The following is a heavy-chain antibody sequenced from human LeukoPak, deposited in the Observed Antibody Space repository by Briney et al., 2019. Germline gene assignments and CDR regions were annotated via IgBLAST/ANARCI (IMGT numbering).Heavy chain of an antibody. CDR3: ARNTVRMVGSYYSGKDV. Sequence: ASVKVSCKASGYTFNSFGISWVRQAPGQGLEWMGWISAYNGNTHHPEKLQGRLTMTTDTPTSTAYMELRSLRSDDTAIYYCARNTVRMVGSYYSGKDVGAKGTTVPVP. D-gene: IGHD2/OR15-2a*01. J-gene: IGHJ6*03. V-gene: IGHV1-18*01. CDR1: GYTFNSFG. CDR2: ISAYNGNT.